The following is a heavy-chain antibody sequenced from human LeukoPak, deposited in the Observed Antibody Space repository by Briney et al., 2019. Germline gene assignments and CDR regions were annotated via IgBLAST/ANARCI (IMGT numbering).Heavy chain of an antibody. J-gene: IGHJ6*02. CDR3: ARALSGVPPGPYYYGMDV. V-gene: IGHV4-31*03. Sequence: SETLSLTCTVSGGSISSGGYYWSWSRQHPGKGLEWIGYIYYSGSTYYNPSLKSRVTISVDTSKNQFSLKLSSVTAADTAVYYCARALSGVPPGPYYYGMDVWGQGTTVTVSS. CDR2: IYYSGST. D-gene: IGHD1-14*01. CDR1: GGSISSGGYY.